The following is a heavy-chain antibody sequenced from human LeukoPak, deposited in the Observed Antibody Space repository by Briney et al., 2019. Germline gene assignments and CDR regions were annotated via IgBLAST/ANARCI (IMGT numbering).Heavy chain of an antibody. CDR3: ASGSSHY. CDR2: INPNSGGT. CDR1: GYSITGYY. D-gene: IGHD1-26*01. V-gene: IGHV1-2*06. Sequence: GASVKVSCKASGYSITGYYLHWVRQAPGQGLEWMGRINPNSGGTNSAQKFQGRITMTRDTSLSTAYMELSGLRSDDTAVYYCASGSSHYWGQGTLVTVSS. J-gene: IGHJ4*02.